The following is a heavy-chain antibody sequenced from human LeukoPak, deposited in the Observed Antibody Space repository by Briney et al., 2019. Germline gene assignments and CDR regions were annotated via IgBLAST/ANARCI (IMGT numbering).Heavy chain of an antibody. V-gene: IGHV3-33*01. J-gene: IGHJ4*02. Sequence: PGGSLRLSCAASGFTFSSYGMHWVRQAPGKGLEWVAVIWYDGSNKYYADSVKGRFTISRDNSKNTLYLQMNSLRAEDTAVYYCASSYYDSSGYRPLFDYWGQGTLVTVSS. CDR3: ASSYYDSSGYRPLFDY. D-gene: IGHD3-22*01. CDR2: IWYDGSNK. CDR1: GFTFSSYG.